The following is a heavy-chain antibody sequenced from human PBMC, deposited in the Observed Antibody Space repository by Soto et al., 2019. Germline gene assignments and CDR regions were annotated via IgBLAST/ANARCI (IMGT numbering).Heavy chain of an antibody. V-gene: IGHV3-33*01. CDR2: IWYDGSNK. Sequence: GGSLRLSCAASGFTFSSYGMHWVRQAPGKGLEWVAVIWYDGSNKYYADSVKGRFTISRDNSKNTLYLQMNSLRAEDTAVYYWARDGDIVVVVAATLVYYYYYGMDVWGQGTTVTVSS. CDR1: GFTFSSYG. D-gene: IGHD2-15*01. J-gene: IGHJ6*02. CDR3: ARDGDIVVVVAATLVYYYYYGMDV.